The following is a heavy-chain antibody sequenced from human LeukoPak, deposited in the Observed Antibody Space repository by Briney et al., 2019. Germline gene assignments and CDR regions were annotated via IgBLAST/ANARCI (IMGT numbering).Heavy chain of an antibody. CDR1: GFTVSSNY. D-gene: IGHD3-9*01. Sequence: GSLGLSCAASGFTVSSNYMSWVRQAPGKGLEWVSVIYSGGSTYYADSVKGRFTISRDDSKNTLYLQMNSLRAEDTAVYYCARETPDILTGYPYFDYWGQGTLVTVSS. J-gene: IGHJ4*02. CDR3: ARETPDILTGYPYFDY. CDR2: IYSGGST. V-gene: IGHV3-53*01.